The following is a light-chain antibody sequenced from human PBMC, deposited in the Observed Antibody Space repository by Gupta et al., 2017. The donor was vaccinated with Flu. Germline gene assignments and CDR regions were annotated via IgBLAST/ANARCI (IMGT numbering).Light chain of an antibody. V-gene: IGLV1-40*01. CDR1: SSNIGAGYD. CDR3: QSYTTSINSWV. J-gene: IGLJ3*02. CDR2: GNN. Sequence: QSVLTQPPSASAAPVQRVTISCTGSSSNIGAGYDVHWYQQLPGRAPKLLIYGNNSRPSGVPDRFSGSKSGTSAYLDLTGLQVEDESDDDCQSYTTSINSWVFGTATKLTVL.